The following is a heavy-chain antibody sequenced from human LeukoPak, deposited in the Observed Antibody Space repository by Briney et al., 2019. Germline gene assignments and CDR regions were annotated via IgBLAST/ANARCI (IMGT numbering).Heavy chain of an antibody. D-gene: IGHD2-2*01. CDR3: AREGSGYCSSTSCPYYGMDV. V-gene: IGHV4-30-4*01. CDR1: GGSISSGDYY. Sequence: SGTLSLTCTVSGGSISSGDYYWGWIRQPPGKGLEWIGYIYYSGSTYYNPSLKSRVTISVDTSKNQFSLKLSSVTAADTAVYYCAREGSGYCSSTSCPYYGMDVWGQGTTVTVSS. CDR2: IYYSGST. J-gene: IGHJ6*02.